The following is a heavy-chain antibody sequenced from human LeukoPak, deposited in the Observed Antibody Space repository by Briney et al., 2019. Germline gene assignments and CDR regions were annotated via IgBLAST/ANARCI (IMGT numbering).Heavy chain of an antibody. CDR1: GVSISSYY. D-gene: IGHD2-15*01. J-gene: IGHJ5*02. CDR2: IYTSGST. Sequence: MASETLSLTCTVSGVSISSYYWSWIRQPAGKGLEWIGRIYTSGSTNYNPSLKSRVTMSVDTSKNQFSLRLSSVTAADTAVYYCARKYCSGGSCQINNWFDPWGQGTLVTVSS. CDR3: ARKYCSGGSCQINNWFDP. V-gene: IGHV4-4*07.